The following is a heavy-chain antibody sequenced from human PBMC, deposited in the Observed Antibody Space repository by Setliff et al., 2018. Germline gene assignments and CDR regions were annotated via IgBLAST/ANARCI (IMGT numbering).Heavy chain of an antibody. J-gene: IGHJ5*02. Sequence: PSETLSLTCTVSGGSISNYYWSWIRQPAGKGLEWIGRIYTSGSTNYNPSLKSRVTMSVDTSKNQFSLKLSSVTAAATAVYYCARLGSARYDSSGYYPDNWFDPWGQGTLVTVSS. V-gene: IGHV4-4*07. D-gene: IGHD3-22*01. CDR3: ARLGSARYDSSGYYPDNWFDP. CDR2: IYTSGST. CDR1: GGSISNYY.